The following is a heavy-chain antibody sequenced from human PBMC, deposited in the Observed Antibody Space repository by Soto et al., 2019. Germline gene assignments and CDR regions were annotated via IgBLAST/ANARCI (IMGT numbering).Heavy chain of an antibody. J-gene: IGHJ6*02. CDR3: ARDLGSGYYFGMDV. CDR1: GFTFSSYA. V-gene: IGHV3-30-3*01. D-gene: IGHD3-10*01. CDR2: ISSDGSNK. Sequence: GGSLRLSCAASGFTFSSYAIHWVRQAPGKGLEWVAVISSDGSNKYYADSAKGRFTISRDNSKNTLYLQMNSLRTEDTAVYYCARDLGSGYYFGMDVWGQGTTVTVSS.